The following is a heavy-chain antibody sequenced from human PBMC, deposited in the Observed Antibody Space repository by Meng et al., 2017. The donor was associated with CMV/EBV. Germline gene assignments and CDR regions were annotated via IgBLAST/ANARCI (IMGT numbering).Heavy chain of an antibody. J-gene: IGHJ4*02. CDR1: GFTFSSYS. V-gene: IGHV3-48*04. CDR2: ISSSSSTI. Sequence: GGSLRLSCAASGFTFSSYSMNWVRQAPGKGLEWVSYISSSSSTIYYVDSVKGRFTISRDNAGNSLYLQMNSLRVDDTAVYHCARDPDGDYDFDLWGQGILVTVSS. CDR3: ARDPDGDYDFDL. D-gene: IGHD4-17*01.